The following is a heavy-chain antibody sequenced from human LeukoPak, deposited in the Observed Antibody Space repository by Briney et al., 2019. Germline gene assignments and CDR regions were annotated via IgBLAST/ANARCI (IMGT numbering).Heavy chain of an antibody. V-gene: IGHV3-23*01. CDR1: GFTFSSYA. CDR3: AKSPHYYGSGSYFDY. J-gene: IGHJ4*02. CDR2: ISGSGGST. Sequence: PGGSLRLSCAASGFTFSSYAMSWVRQAPGKGLEWVSAISGSGGSTYYADSVKGRFTISRDNSKNTLYLQMNSLRAEDTALYYCAKSPHYYGSGSYFDYWGQGTLVTVSS. D-gene: IGHD3-10*01.